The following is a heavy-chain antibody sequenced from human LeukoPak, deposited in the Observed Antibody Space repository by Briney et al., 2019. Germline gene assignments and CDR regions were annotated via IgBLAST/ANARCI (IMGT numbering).Heavy chain of an antibody. Sequence: SETLSLTCTVSGGSISSNYWSWIRQPPGKGLECIGYIYDSGSTNYKSSLKNRVTISVDTSKNQFSLNLSSVTAADTAVYYCASMYSSGWYYFDYWGQGTLVTVSS. D-gene: IGHD6-19*01. CDR3: ASMYSSGWYYFDY. V-gene: IGHV4-59*08. CDR2: IYDSGST. J-gene: IGHJ4*02. CDR1: GGSISSNY.